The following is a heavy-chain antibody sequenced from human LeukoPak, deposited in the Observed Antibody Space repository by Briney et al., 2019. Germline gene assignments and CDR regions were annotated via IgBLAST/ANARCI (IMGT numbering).Heavy chain of an antibody. CDR1: GFTFDDYA. CDR3: AKEKWGARWSGFDV. J-gene: IGHJ3*01. Sequence: GGSLRLSCAASGFTFDDYAMHWVRQAPGKGLEWVSLVNWGGENTFYADSVKGGFTIFRDNIEDSLYRQVNSLRTEETALYHCAKEKWGARWSGFDVWGQGRMVTVSS. D-gene: IGHD1-26*01. V-gene: IGHV3-43*01. CDR2: VNWGGENT.